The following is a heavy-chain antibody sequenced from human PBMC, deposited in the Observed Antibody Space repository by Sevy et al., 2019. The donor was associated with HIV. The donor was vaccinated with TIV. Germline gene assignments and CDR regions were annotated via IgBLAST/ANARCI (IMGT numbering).Heavy chain of an antibody. CDR2: IKQDGSEK. CDR3: ARDTVTIVGVVIIPYYYYDYMDV. CDR1: GFTFSSYW. D-gene: IGHD3-3*01. J-gene: IGHJ6*03. V-gene: IGHV3-7*01. Sequence: GGSLRLSCAASGFTFSSYWMSWVRQAPGKGLEWVANIKQDGSEKYYVDSVKGRFTISRDNAKNSLYLQMNSLRAEDTAVYYCARDTVTIVGVVIIPYYYYDYMDVWGKGTTVTVSS.